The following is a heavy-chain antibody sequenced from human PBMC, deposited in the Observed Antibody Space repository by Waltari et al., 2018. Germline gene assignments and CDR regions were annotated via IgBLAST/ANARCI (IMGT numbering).Heavy chain of an antibody. D-gene: IGHD5-18*01. CDR1: GYTFTSYG. Sequence: QVQLVQSGAAVKKPGASVKVSCKASGYTFTSYGIRWVRQAPGQGLEWMGWISAYNGNTNYAQKLQGRVTMTTGTSTSTAYVERRSLSSDDTALYYCARIDSYGYQGGSDYWGQGTLVTVSS. V-gene: IGHV1-18*01. CDR3: ARIDSYGYQGGSDY. CDR2: ISAYNGNT. J-gene: IGHJ4*02.